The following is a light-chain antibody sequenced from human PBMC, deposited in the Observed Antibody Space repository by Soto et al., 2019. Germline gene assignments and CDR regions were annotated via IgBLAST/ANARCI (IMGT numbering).Light chain of an antibody. CDR3: GTWDSSLSGVV. CDR1: SSNIGDNY. J-gene: IGLJ2*01. V-gene: IGLV1-51*01. CDR2: DNN. Sequence: QSVLTQPPSVSAAPGQKVTISCSGSSSNIGDNYVTWYQHLPGTAPKLLIYDNNKRPSGIRDRFSGSKSGTSATLGITGLQTGDEADYYCGTWDSSLSGVVFGGGTKVTVL.